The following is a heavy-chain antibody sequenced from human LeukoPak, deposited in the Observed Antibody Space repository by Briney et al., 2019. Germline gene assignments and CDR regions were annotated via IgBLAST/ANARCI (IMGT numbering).Heavy chain of an antibody. Sequence: SETLSLTCTVSGGSISSYYWSWIRQPPGKGLEWIGYIYYSGSTNYNPSLKSRVTISVDTSKNQFSLKLSSVTAADTAVYYCARDRGSGSYLGLDYWGQGALVTVSS. CDR3: ARDRGSGSYLGLDY. V-gene: IGHV4-59*01. D-gene: IGHD1-26*01. CDR2: IYYSGST. J-gene: IGHJ4*02. CDR1: GGSISSYY.